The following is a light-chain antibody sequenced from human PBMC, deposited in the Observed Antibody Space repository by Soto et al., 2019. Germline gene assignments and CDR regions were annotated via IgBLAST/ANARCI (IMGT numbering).Light chain of an antibody. CDR1: QGISNY. CDR3: QKYNNAPKT. CDR2: GAS. Sequence: DIQMTQSPSSLSASVGDRVTITCRASQGISNYLAWYQQKPGKVPKLLIYGASTLQSWFPSRFSGSGSGTDFTLTISSLQPEDVATYYCQKYNNAPKTFGQGTKVQIK. J-gene: IGKJ1*01. V-gene: IGKV1-27*01.